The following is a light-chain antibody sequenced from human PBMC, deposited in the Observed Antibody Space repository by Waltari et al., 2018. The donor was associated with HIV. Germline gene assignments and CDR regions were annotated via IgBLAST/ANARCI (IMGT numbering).Light chain of an antibody. Sequence: ELVMTQSPATLSVSPGERATLSCRASQSVSSNLAWYQQKPGQAPRLLIYGASTRATGIPARFSGSGSGTEFTLTISSLQSEDFAVYYCQQYNNWPGTFGQGTKLGIK. V-gene: IGKV3-15*01. CDR1: QSVSSN. CDR3: QQYNNWPGT. J-gene: IGKJ2*01. CDR2: GAS.